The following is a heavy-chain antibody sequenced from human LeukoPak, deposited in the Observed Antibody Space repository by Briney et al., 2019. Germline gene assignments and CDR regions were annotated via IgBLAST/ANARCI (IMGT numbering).Heavy chain of an antibody. D-gene: IGHD2-15*01. CDR2: ISGSSSYI. V-gene: IGHV3-21*01. J-gene: IGHJ4*02. Sequence: GGSLRLSCAASGFTFSSYSINWVRQAPGKGLEWVSSISGSSSYIYYADSVKGRFTISRDNARNSLYLQMSSLRAEDTALYYCARDLEAYCSGGSCQAFDYWGQGTLVTVSS. CDR1: GFTFSSYS. CDR3: ARDLEAYCSGGSCQAFDY.